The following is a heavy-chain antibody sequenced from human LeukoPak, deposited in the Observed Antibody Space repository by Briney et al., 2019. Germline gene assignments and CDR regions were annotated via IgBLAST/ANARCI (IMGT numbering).Heavy chain of an antibody. CDR3: ARLDYESESGFDY. V-gene: IGHV1-8*01. CDR2: MNPNSGNT. Sequence: ASVKVSCKASGFTFTSYDINWVRQATGQGLEWMGWMNPNSGNTGYAQKFQGRVTMTRNTSISTAYMELSSLRSEDTAVYYCARLDYESESGFDYWGQGTLVTVSS. J-gene: IGHJ4*02. CDR1: GFTFTSYD. D-gene: IGHD4-17*01.